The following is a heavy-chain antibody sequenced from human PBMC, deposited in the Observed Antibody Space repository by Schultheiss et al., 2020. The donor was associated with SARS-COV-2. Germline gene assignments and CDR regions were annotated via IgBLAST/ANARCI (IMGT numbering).Heavy chain of an antibody. D-gene: IGHD1-7*01. CDR3: RTTYYYYGMDV. V-gene: IGHV4-59*10. CDR2: IYTSGST. CDR1: GGSFSGYY. Sequence: SETLSLTCAVYGGSFSGYYWSWIRQPAGKGLEWIGRIYTSGSTNYNPSLKSRVTISVDTSKNQFSLKLSSVTAADTAVYYCRTTYYYYGMDVWGQGTTVTVSS. J-gene: IGHJ6*02.